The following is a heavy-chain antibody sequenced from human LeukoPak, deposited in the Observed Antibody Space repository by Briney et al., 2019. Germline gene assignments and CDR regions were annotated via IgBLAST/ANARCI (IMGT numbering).Heavy chain of an antibody. J-gene: IGHJ4*02. CDR2: IRYDGSDK. V-gene: IGHV3-30*02. D-gene: IGHD2-2*01. Sequence: GGSLRLSCAASGFTFSAYDMHWVRQAPGKGLEWVSFIRYDGSDKLYADSVKGRFTISRDNSKNTLYLQMNSLRAEDTAVYYCAKVVPAATYFDYWGQGTLVTVSS. CDR3: AKVVPAATYFDY. CDR1: GFTFSAYD.